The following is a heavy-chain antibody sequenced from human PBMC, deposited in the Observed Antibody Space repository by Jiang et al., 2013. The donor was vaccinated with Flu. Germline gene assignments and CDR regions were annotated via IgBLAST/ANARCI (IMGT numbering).Heavy chain of an antibody. J-gene: IGHJ5*02. CDR1: GFTFSSYA. CDR3: AKDLGAYYYDSSGYYLSS. V-gene: IGHV3-23*04. D-gene: IGHD3-22*01. Sequence: QLVESGGGLVQPGGSLRLSCAASGFTFSSYAMSWVRQAPGKGLEWVSAISGSGGSTYYADSVKGRFTISRDNSENTLYLQMNSLRAEDTAVYYCAKDLGAYYYDSSGYYLSSWGQGTLVTVSS. CDR2: ISGSGGST.